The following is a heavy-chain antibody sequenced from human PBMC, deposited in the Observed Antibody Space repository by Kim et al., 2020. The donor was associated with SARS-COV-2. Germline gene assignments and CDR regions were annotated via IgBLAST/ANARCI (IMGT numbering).Heavy chain of an antibody. D-gene: IGHD3-9*01. Sequence: SETLSLTCTVSGGSISSYYWSWIRQPPGKGLEWIGYIYYSGSTNYNPSLKSRVTISVDTSKNQFSLKLSSVTAADTAVYYCARVRREDYDILTGYYIPYFDYWGQGTLVTVSS. CDR1: GGSISSYY. J-gene: IGHJ4*02. CDR3: ARVRREDYDILTGYYIPYFDY. CDR2: IYYSGST. V-gene: IGHV4-59*01.